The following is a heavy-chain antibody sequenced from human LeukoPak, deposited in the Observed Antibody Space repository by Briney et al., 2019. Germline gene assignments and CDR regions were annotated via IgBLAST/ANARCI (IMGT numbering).Heavy chain of an antibody. CDR1: GGSISSSSYY. CDR2: IYYSGST. V-gene: IGHV4-39*01. J-gene: IGHJ4*02. CDR3: ARVAARYYFDY. Sequence: SETLSLTCTVSGGSISSSSYYWGWIRQPPGKGLEWIGSIYYSGSTYYNPSLKSRVTISVDTSKNQFSLKLSSVTAADTAVYYCARVAARYYFDYWGQGTLVTVSS.